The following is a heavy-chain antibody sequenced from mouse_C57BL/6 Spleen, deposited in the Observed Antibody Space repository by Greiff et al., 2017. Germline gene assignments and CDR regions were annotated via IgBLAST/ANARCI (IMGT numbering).Heavy chain of an antibody. CDR2: IDPETGGT. D-gene: IGHD1-1*01. CDR1: GYTFTDYE. CDR3: TSYYYGSSHWYFDV. V-gene: IGHV1-15*01. Sequence: QVQLQQSGAELVRPGASVTLSCKASGYTFTDYEMHWVKQTPVHGLEWIGAIDPETGGTASNQKFKGKAILTADKSSSTAYMELRSLTSEDSAVYYCTSYYYGSSHWYFDVWGTGTTVTVSS. J-gene: IGHJ1*03.